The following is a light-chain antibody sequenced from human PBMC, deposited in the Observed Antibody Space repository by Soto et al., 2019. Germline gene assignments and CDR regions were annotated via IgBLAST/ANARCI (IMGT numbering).Light chain of an antibody. J-gene: IGLJ1*01. Sequence: QSALTQPASVSGSPGQSITISCTGTSSDVGGYNFVSWYQQHPGKAPKLMIYHVTNRPSGVSSRFSGSKSGNTASLTISGLQAEDEADYYCSSYTSNITPYVFGTGTKVTVL. CDR1: SSDVGGYNF. V-gene: IGLV2-14*01. CDR2: HVT. CDR3: SSYTSNITPYV.